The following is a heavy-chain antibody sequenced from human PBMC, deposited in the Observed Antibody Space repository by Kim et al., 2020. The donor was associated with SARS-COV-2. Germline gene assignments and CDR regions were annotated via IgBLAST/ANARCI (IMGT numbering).Heavy chain of an antibody. D-gene: IGHD3-10*01. J-gene: IGHJ4*02. Sequence: GGSLRLSCAASGFTFSSYGMHWVRQAPGKGLEWVAVIWYDGSNKYYADSVKGRFTISRDNSKNTLYLQMNSLRAEDTAVYYCARDQLGSGNYYFDYWGQGTLVTVSS. CDR3: ARDQLGSGNYYFDY. CDR2: IWYDGSNK. V-gene: IGHV3-33*01. CDR1: GFTFSSYG.